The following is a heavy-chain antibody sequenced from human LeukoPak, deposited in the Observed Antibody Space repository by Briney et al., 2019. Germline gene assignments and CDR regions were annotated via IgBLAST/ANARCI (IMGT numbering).Heavy chain of an antibody. D-gene: IGHD6-25*01. J-gene: IGHJ6*03. CDR1: GGSISSSNW. Sequence: SETLSLTCAVSGGSISSSNWWSWVRQPPGKGLEWIGEIYHSGSTNYNPSLKSRVTISVDTSKNQFSLKLSSVTAADTAVYYCARSGSAYYYYYMDVWGKGTTVTVSS. V-gene: IGHV4-4*02. CDR3: ARSGSAYYYYYMDV. CDR2: IYHSGST.